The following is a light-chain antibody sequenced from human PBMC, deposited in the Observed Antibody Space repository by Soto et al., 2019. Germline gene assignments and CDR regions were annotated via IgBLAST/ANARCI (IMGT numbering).Light chain of an antibody. CDR3: QQYASAPKT. V-gene: IGKV3-20*01. Sequence: EIVLTQSPGTLSLSPGERATLSCRASQSVSSSYLAWYQQKPGQAPRILIYGASSRATGIPDRFSGSGSGTDFTLTISRLEPEDFAVYYCQQYASAPKTFGQGTKVEIK. J-gene: IGKJ1*01. CDR2: GAS. CDR1: QSVSSSY.